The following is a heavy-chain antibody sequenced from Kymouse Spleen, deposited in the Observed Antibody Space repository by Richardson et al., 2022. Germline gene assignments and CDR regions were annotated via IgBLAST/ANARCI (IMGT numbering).Heavy chain of an antibody. V-gene: IGHV3-48*02. CDR1: GFTFSSYS. CDR2: ISSSSSTI. D-gene: IGHD3-9*01. J-gene: IGHJ6*02. Sequence: EVQLVESGGGLVQPGGSLRLSCAASGFTFSSYSMNWVRQAPGKGLEWVSYISSSSSTIYYADSVKGRFTISRDNAKNSLYLQMNSLRDEDTAVYYCARDFDWLTPLYYYGMDVWGQGTTVTVSS. CDR3: ARDFDWLTPLYYYGMDV.